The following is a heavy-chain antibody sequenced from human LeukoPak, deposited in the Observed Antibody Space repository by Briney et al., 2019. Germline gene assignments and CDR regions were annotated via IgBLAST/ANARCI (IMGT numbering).Heavy chain of an antibody. Sequence: PGGSLRLSCAASGFTFSDYYMSWIRQAPGKGLEWVSYISSSGSTIYYADSVKGRFTISRDNAKNSLYLQMNSLRAEDTAVYYCARTYYYGSGSYWVTDYWGQGTLVTVSS. D-gene: IGHD3-10*01. CDR1: GFTFSDYY. J-gene: IGHJ4*02. V-gene: IGHV3-11*04. CDR3: ARTYYYGSGSYWVTDY. CDR2: ISSSGSTI.